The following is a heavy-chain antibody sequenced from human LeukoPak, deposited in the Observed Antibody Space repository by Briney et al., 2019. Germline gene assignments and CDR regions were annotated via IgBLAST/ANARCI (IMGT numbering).Heavy chain of an antibody. Sequence: PGGSLRLSCGASGFTFSSYGMHWVRQAPGKGLEWVTFIRYDGSNKYYADSVKGRFTISRDNSKNMLYLQMNSLRTEDTAVYYCARDRLRYFDWFLSHPQNAFDIWGQGTMVTVSS. D-gene: IGHD3-9*01. J-gene: IGHJ3*02. V-gene: IGHV3-30*02. CDR3: ARDRLRYFDWFLSHPQNAFDI. CDR2: IRYDGSNK. CDR1: GFTFSSYG.